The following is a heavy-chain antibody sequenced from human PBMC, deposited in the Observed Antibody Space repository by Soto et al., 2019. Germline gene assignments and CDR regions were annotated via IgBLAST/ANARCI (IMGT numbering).Heavy chain of an antibody. CDR2: IIPIFGTA. J-gene: IGHJ4*02. V-gene: IGHV1-69*13. Sequence: SSVKVSFKSSGGTFSSYAISWVRQAPVQWLEWMGGIIPIFGTANYAQKFQGRVTITADESTSTAYMELSSLRSEDTAVYYCASLGDYYDSSGYYYNRLDFDYWGQGTLVTVSS. D-gene: IGHD3-22*01. CDR3: ASLGDYYDSSGYYYNRLDFDY. CDR1: GGTFSSYA.